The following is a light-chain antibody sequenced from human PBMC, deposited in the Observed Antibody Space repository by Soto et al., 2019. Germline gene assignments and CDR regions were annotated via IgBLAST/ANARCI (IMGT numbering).Light chain of an antibody. CDR1: PSDIGAYNY. Sequence: QSVLTQPASVSGSPGQSITISCSGTPSDIGAYNYVSWYQHLPGNVPKVISYDVTNRPSGVSRRFYGSKSGTTGSLTIAGVQAEDAAYYCGWSHKLRSTLMIFGGGAQLTV. J-gene: IGLJ2*01. CDR2: DVT. V-gene: IGLV2-14*03. CDR3: WSHKLRSTLMI.